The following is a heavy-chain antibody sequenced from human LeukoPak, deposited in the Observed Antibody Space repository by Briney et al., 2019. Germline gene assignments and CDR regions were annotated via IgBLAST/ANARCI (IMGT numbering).Heavy chain of an antibody. V-gene: IGHV4-59*01. CDR1: GGSISSYY. CDR3: ARDLNLVGARGGFDY. J-gene: IGHJ4*02. Sequence: SETLSLTCTVSGGSISSYYWSWIRHPPGKGLGWIGYIYYSGSTNYNPSLKSRVTISVDTSKNQFSLKLSSVTAADTAVYYCARDLNLVGARGGFDYWGQGTLVTVSS. D-gene: IGHD1-26*01. CDR2: IYYSGST.